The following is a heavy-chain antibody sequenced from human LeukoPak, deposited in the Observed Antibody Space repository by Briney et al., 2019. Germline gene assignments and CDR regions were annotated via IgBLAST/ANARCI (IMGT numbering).Heavy chain of an antibody. CDR3: AKGVVAATNAAYYGMDV. Sequence: PGRSLRLSCAASGFTFSSYGMHWVRQAPGKGLEWVAVIWYDGSNKYYADSVKGRFTISRDNSKNTLYLQMSSLRPEDTAVYYCAKGVVAATNAAYYGMDVWGQGTTVTVSS. J-gene: IGHJ6*02. CDR1: GFTFSSYG. D-gene: IGHD2-15*01. CDR2: IWYDGSNK. V-gene: IGHV3-33*06.